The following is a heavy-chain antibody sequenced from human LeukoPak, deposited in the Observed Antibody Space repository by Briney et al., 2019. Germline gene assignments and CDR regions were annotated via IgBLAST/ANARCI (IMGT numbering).Heavy chain of an antibody. CDR1: GGSISSYY. V-gene: IGHV4-59*06. J-gene: IGHJ3*02. CDR2: IYYSGST. Sequence: PSETLSLTCTVSGGSISSYYWSWIRQHPGKGLEWIGYIYYSGSTYYNPSLKSRVTISVDTSKNQFSLKLSSVTAADTAVYYCARVTPYYYDSSGSLGAFDIWGQGTMVTVSS. D-gene: IGHD3-22*01. CDR3: ARVTPYYYDSSGSLGAFDI.